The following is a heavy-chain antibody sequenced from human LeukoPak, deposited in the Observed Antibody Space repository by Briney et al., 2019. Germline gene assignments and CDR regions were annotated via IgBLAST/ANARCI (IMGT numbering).Heavy chain of an antibody. CDR2: ISGSGGST. V-gene: IGHV3-23*01. CDR3: AKAPVGYYDSSGYPSHY. J-gene: IGHJ4*02. D-gene: IGHD3-22*01. CDR1: GFTFSSYA. Sequence: QPGGSLRLSCAASGFTFSSYAMSWVRQAPGKGLEWVSAISGSGGSTYYADSVKGRFTISRDNSKNTLYLQMNSLRAEDTAVYYCAKAPVGYYDSSGYPSHYWGQGTLVTVSS.